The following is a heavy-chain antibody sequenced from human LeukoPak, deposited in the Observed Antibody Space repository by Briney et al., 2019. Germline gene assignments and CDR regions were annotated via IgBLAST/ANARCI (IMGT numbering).Heavy chain of an antibody. J-gene: IGHJ4*02. V-gene: IGHV5-51*01. Sequence: GDSLKISCKCSGYSFTSYWIGWVRQMPGKGLEWMGIIYPGDSDTRYSPSFQGQVTISVDKSISTAYLQWGSLKASDTAIYYCAKIDRQYCSRSSCYAFDYWGQGTQVTVSS. D-gene: IGHD2-2*01. CDR1: GYSFTSYW. CDR2: IYPGDSDT. CDR3: AKIDRQYCSRSSCYAFDY.